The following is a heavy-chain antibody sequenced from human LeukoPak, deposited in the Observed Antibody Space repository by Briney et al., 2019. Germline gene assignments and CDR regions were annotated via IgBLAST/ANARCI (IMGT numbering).Heavy chain of an antibody. J-gene: IGHJ4*02. D-gene: IGHD2-8*01. CDR1: RGSISSSSYY. Sequence: SETLSLTCTVSRGSISSSSYYWSWVRQPPGKGLEWIASIYYTGSTYYNPSLKSQVTISLDMSKNEFSLKMSSVTAADTAVYFCTGEKNGSPHYWGQGTQVTVSS. CDR2: IYYTGST. V-gene: IGHV4-39*07. CDR3: TGEKNGSPHY.